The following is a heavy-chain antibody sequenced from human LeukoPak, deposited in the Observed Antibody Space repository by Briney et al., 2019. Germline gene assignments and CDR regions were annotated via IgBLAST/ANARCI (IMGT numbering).Heavy chain of an antibody. CDR2: INHSGST. CDR1: GGSFSGYY. D-gene: IGHD3-10*01. V-gene: IGHV4-34*01. J-gene: IGHJ6*02. CDR3: AMVPYYYYGMDV. Sequence: PSETLSLTCAVYGGSFSGYYWSWIRQPPGKGLEWIGEINHSGSTNYNPSLKSRVTISVDTSKNQFSLKLSSVTAADTAVYYCAMVPYYYYGMDVWGQGTTVTVSS.